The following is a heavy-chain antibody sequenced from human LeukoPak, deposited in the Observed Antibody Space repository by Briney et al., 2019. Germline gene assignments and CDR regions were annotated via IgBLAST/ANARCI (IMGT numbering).Heavy chain of an antibody. V-gene: IGHV4-39*01. J-gene: IGHJ4*02. CDR2: IYYSGST. Sequence: SETLSLTCTVSGGSISSYYWSWIRQPPGKGLEWIGSIYYSGSTYYNPSLKSRVTISVDTSKNQFSLKLSSVTAADTAVYYCARHSLAVAGFKFDYWGQGTLVTVSS. D-gene: IGHD6-19*01. CDR1: GGSISSYY. CDR3: ARHSLAVAGFKFDY.